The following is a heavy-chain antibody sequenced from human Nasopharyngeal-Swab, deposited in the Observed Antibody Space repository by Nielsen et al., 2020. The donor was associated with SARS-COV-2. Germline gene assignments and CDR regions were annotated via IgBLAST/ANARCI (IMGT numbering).Heavy chain of an antibody. V-gene: IGHV3-15*01. J-gene: IGHJ1*01. Sequence: GGSLRLSCAASGFTFSNAWVSWVRQAPGKGLEWVGRIKSKTDGGTTDYAAPVKGRFTISRDDSKNTLYLQMNSLKTEDTAVYYCTTALNPMYYYDSSGYYSPGAEYFQHWGQGTLVTVSS. CDR2: IKSKTDGGTT. CDR3: TTALNPMYYYDSSGYYSPGAEYFQH. D-gene: IGHD3-22*01. CDR1: GFTFSNAW.